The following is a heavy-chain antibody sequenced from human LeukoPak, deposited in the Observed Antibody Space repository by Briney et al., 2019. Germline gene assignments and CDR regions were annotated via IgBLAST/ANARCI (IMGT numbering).Heavy chain of an antibody. V-gene: IGHV3-30-3*01. J-gene: IGHJ4*02. CDR2: ISYDGSNK. D-gene: IGHD6-13*01. CDR3: ATLYSSDY. Sequence: GGSLRLSCAASGFTFSSYAMHWVRQAPGKGLVWVAVISYDGSNKYYADSVKGRFTISRDNSKNTLYLQMNSLRAEDTAVYYCATLYSSDYWGQGTLVTVSS. CDR1: GFTFSSYA.